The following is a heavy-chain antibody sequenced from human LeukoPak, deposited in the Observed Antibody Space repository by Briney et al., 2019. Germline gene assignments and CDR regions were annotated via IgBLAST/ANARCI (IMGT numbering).Heavy chain of an antibody. D-gene: IGHD6-19*01. Sequence: ASVKVSCKASGYTFSGYGINWVRQAPGQGLEWMGWISAYNGNTNYAQKLQGRVTMTTDTSTSTAYMELRSLRSDDTAVYYCARDRRRGNSSGWYVDWFDPWGQGTLVTVSS. J-gene: IGHJ5*02. CDR3: ARDRRRGNSSGWYVDWFDP. CDR1: GYTFSGYG. CDR2: ISAYNGNT. V-gene: IGHV1-18*01.